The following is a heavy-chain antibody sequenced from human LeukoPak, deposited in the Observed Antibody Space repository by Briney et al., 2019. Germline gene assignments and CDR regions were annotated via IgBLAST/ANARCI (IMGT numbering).Heavy chain of an antibody. D-gene: IGHD5-12*01. J-gene: IGHJ4*02. CDR3: ARAKGYSGPLNDY. CDR2: ISSSGSTI. CDR1: GFTFSSYE. Sequence: GGSLRLSCAASGFTFSSYEMNWVRQAPGKGPEWVSYISSSGSTIYYADSVKGRFTISRDNAKNSLYLQVNSLRAEDTAVYYCARAKGYSGPLNDYWGQGTLVTVSS. V-gene: IGHV3-48*03.